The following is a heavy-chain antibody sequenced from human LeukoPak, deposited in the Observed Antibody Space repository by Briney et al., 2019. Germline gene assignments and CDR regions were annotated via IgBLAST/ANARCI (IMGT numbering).Heavy chain of an antibody. D-gene: IGHD2-8*01. V-gene: IGHV4-4*02. Sequence: SETLSLTCAVSGGSISSRNWWSWVRQPPGKGLEWIGEIYHSGSINYNPSLKSRVTISVDKSKNQLSLRLTSVTAADTAVYYCARDNGAIRAYYYHGMDVWGQGTTVAVSS. J-gene: IGHJ6*02. CDR3: ARDNGAIRAYYYHGMDV. CDR1: GGSISSRNW. CDR2: IYHSGSI.